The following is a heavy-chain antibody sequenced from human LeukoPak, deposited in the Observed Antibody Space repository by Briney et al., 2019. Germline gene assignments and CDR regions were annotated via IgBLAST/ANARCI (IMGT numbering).Heavy chain of an antibody. D-gene: IGHD3-22*01. Sequence: ASVKVSCKASGYIFTAYYIHWVRQAPGQGLDWMGWINPNSGGTNYAQKFQGRVTMTRDTSISTVHMELSRLRSDDTAVYYCARDFYDTSGYYAEFDYWGQGTLVTVSS. J-gene: IGHJ4*02. V-gene: IGHV1-2*02. CDR1: GYIFTAYY. CDR3: ARDFYDTSGYYAEFDY. CDR2: INPNSGGT.